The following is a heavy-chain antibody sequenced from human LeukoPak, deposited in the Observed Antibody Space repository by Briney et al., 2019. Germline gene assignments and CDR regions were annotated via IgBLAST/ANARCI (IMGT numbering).Heavy chain of an antibody. J-gene: IGHJ4*02. CDR3: ARGAYGDYDY. D-gene: IGHD4-17*01. CDR2: ISSSGSST. V-gene: IGHV3-23*01. CDR1: GFTFNNYA. Sequence: GGSLRLSCTACGFTFNNYAMIWVRQAPGKGLEWVLAISSSGSSTYYADSVKGRFTISRDNSKNTLYLQMNSLRAEDTAAYYCARGAYGDYDYWGQGTLVTVSS.